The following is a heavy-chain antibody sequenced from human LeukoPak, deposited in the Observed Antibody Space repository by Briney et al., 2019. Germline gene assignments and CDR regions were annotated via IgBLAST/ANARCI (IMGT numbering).Heavy chain of an antibody. CDR2: IDTSGST. V-gene: IGHV4-4*08. Sequence: PSETLSLTCTVSGGSISSYYWSWIRQPPGKGLEWIGRIDTSGSTNYNPSLKSRVTISVDTSKNQFSLKLSSVTAADTAVYYCARDLFGFDYWGQGTLVTVSS. CDR3: ARDLFGFDY. J-gene: IGHJ4*02. D-gene: IGHD3-10*02. CDR1: GGSISSYY.